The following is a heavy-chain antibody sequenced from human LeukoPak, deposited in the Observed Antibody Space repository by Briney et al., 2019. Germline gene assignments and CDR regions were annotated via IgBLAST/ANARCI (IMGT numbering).Heavy chain of an antibody. CDR2: ISNDGTTE. CDR3: ATLRDIVVVATTPTDV. CDR1: GFNFSPYA. J-gene: IGHJ6*04. D-gene: IGHD2-2*01. Sequence: PGGSLRLSCVASGFNFSPYAVHWVRQAPGKGLEWVAIISNDGTTESYTDSVKGRFTISRDNFKNTLYLQMNGLRLEDTAVYYCATLRDIVVVATTPTDVWGXGTTVIVSS. V-gene: IGHV3-30-3*01.